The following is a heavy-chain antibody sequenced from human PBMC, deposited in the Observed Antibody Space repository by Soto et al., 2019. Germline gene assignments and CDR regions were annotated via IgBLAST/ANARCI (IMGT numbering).Heavy chain of an antibody. CDR3: ARDVEARYYFDF. D-gene: IGHD3-10*01. Sequence: GGSLRLSCAASGFTFSTYAMHWVRQAPGKGLEWVAVLSYDGKNIFYASSVKGRFTISRDNSKNTLYLHMTSLRAEDTAVYYCARDVEARYYFDFWGQGTLVTVSS. CDR1: GFTFSTYA. V-gene: IGHV3-30*04. J-gene: IGHJ4*02. CDR2: LSYDGKNI.